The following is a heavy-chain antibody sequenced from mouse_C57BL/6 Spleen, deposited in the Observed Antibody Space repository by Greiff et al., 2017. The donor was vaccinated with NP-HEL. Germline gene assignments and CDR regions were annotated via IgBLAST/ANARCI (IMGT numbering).Heavy chain of an antibody. Sequence: EVKLVESGEGLVKPGGSLKLSCAASGFTFSSYAMSWVRQTPEKRLEWVAYISSGGDYIYYADTVKGRFTISRDNARNTLYLQMSSLKSEDTAMYYCTREASSYGSRRYAMDYWGQGTSVTVSS. J-gene: IGHJ4*01. CDR1: GFTFSSYA. CDR3: TREASSYGSRRYAMDY. D-gene: IGHD1-1*01. V-gene: IGHV5-9-1*02. CDR2: ISSGGDYI.